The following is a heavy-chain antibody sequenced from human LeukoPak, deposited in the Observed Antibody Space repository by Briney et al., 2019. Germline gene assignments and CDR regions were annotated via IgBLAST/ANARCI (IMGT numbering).Heavy chain of an antibody. V-gene: IGHV3-23*01. Sequence: PGGSLRLSCAASGFTFSTYAMSWVRQAPGKGLQWVSLISGSGDGAHYADSVKGRFTISRDNSKNTVYLQMTSLRTEDTAVYYCAKGYSQLWWFDYWGQGTLVTVSS. J-gene: IGHJ4*02. CDR2: ISGSGDGA. D-gene: IGHD2-21*01. CDR3: AKGYSQLWWFDY. CDR1: GFTFSTYA.